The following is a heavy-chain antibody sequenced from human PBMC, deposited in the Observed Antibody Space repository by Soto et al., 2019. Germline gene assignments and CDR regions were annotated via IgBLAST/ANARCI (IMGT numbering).Heavy chain of an antibody. V-gene: IGHV5-51*01. CDR3: ARPRFYDSSGLDPGTKAYDL. D-gene: IGHD3-22*01. CDR1: GYSFTSYW. Sequence: GESLKISCKGSGYSFTSYWIGWVRQMPWEGLGWVGIIYPCDSYTRYRPSFRGEGTVSADKSIRTAYLQWSSLKASEPALYYCARPRFYDSSGLDPGTKAYDLWGQRTMVTVSS. CDR2: IYPCDSYT. J-gene: IGHJ3*01.